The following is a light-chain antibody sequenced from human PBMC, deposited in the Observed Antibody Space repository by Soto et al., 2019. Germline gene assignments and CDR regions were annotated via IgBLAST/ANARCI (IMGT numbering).Light chain of an antibody. J-gene: IGKJ3*01. CDR3: MQVLQTPVT. Sequence: IVMTQSPLSLAVTPGEPASISCRSSQSLVHSTGYQYVDWYLQKPGQSPQLLIQVGSMRAYGVHDRFSGSGSGTDFTLKISRVEAEDVGVYYCMQVLQTPVTFGPGTKVEI. CDR1: QSLVHSTGYQY. CDR2: VGS. V-gene: IGKV2-28*01.